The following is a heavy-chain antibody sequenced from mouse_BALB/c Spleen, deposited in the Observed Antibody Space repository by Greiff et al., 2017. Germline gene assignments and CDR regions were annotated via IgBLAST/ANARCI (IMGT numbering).Heavy chain of an antibody. CDR1: GFTFSSYA. V-gene: IGHV5-6-5*01. Sequence: EVKLVESGGGLVKPGGSLKLSCAASGFTFSSYAMSWVRQTPEKRLEWVASISSGGSTYYPDSAKGRFTISRENARNILYLQMSSRRSEDTAMYYCARGGRYGSSYFDVWGAGTTVTVSS. D-gene: IGHD1-1*01. CDR3: ARGGRYGSSYFDV. CDR2: ISSGGST. J-gene: IGHJ1*01.